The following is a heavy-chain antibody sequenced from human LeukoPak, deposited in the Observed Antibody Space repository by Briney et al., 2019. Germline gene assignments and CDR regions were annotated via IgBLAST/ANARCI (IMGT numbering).Heavy chain of an antibody. CDR1: GFTFSSYS. CDR3: ATGIGQTPETSLDY. D-gene: IGHD2-2*01. Sequence: GGSLRLSCAASGFTFSSYSMNWVLQAPGKGLEWVSSISSSSSYIYYADSVKGRFTISRDNAKNSLYLQMNSLRAEDTAVYYCATGIGQTPETSLDYWGQGTLVTVSS. J-gene: IGHJ4*02. CDR2: ISSSSSYI. V-gene: IGHV3-21*01.